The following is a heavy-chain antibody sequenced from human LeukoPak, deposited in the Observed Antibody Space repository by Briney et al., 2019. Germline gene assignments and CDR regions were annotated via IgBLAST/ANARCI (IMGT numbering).Heavy chain of an antibody. J-gene: IGHJ4*02. CDR2: IFYAGST. Sequence: NPSDTLSLTCAVSGYSISSNHWWGWIRQPPGKGLGWIGYIFYAGSTYYNPSLKSRVTMSVDTSKNQFSLRLSSVTAVDTAVYYCARIGPILGAAWVDYWGQGTLVSVSS. CDR1: GYSISSNHW. D-gene: IGHD3-3*02. V-gene: IGHV4-28*01. CDR3: ARIGPILGAAWVDY.